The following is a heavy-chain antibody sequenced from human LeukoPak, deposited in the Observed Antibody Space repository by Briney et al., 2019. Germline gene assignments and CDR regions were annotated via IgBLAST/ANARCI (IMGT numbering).Heavy chain of an antibody. CDR2: INRRGHT. V-gene: IGHV3-43*01. Sequence: GGSLRLSCAASGFTFDRFTIHWVRQTPGKGLEWVSLINRRGHTFYADSVKGRFTISRDNSRNSVFLRMNSLRPEDTALYHCAKEVDCPSDCLFFHSWGQGTLVTVSS. J-gene: IGHJ4*02. CDR3: AKEVDCPSDCLFFHS. D-gene: IGHD2-21*02. CDR1: GFTFDRFT.